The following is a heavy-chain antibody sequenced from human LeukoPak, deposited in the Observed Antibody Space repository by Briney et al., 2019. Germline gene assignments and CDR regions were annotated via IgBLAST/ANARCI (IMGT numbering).Heavy chain of an antibody. CDR3: ASIALYGSGSYYNVPDAFDI. V-gene: IGHV1-58*02. Sequence: SVKVSCKASGFTFTSSAMQWVRQARGQRLEWIGWIVVGSGNTNYAQKFQERVTITRDMSTSTAYMELSSLRSEDTAVYYCASIALYGSGSYYNVPDAFDIWGQGTMVTVSS. CDR1: GFTFTSSA. J-gene: IGHJ3*02. CDR2: IVVGSGNT. D-gene: IGHD3-10*01.